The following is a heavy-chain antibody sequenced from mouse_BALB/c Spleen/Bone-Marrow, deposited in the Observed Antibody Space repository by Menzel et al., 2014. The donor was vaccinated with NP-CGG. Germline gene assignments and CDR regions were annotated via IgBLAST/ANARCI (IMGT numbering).Heavy chain of an antibody. J-gene: IGHJ3*01. Sequence: EVKLVESGGGLVKPGGSLKLSCAASGFTFSSYAMSWVRQTPEKRLEWVASISSGGSTYYPDSVKGRFTISRDNAGNILYLQMSSLRSEDTAMYYCARGGGYDYGSWFAYWGQGTLVTVSA. CDR1: GFTFSSYA. V-gene: IGHV5-6-5*01. D-gene: IGHD2-4*01. CDR3: ARGGGYDYGSWFAY. CDR2: ISSGGST.